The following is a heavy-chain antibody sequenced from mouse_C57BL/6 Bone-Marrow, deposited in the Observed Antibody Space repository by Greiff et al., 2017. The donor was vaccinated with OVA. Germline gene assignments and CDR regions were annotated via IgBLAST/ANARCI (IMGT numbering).Heavy chain of an antibody. V-gene: IGHV1-42*01. Sequence: VQLKESGPELVKPGASVKISCKASGYSFTGYYMNWVKQSPEKSLEWIGEINPSTGGTTYNQKFKAKATLTVDKSSSTAYMQLKSLTSEDSAVYYCARWDGYFSWFAYWGQGTLVTVSA. CDR2: INPSTGGT. D-gene: IGHD2-3*01. CDR3: ARWDGYFSWFAY. J-gene: IGHJ3*01. CDR1: GYSFTGYY.